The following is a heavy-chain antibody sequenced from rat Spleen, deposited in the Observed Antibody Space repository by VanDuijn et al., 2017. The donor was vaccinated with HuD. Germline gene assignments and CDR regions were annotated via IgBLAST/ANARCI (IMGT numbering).Heavy chain of an antibody. D-gene: IGHD1-11*01. Sequence: QVQLKESGPGLVQPSQTLSLTCTVSGFSLTSNGVSWVRQPPGKGLEWIAAISTGGNTYYNSGLKSRLNITRDTSKSQVFLKMNSLQTDDTATYFCTRSYGGYSQHWFVYWGQGTLVTVSS. V-gene: IGHV2S12*01. J-gene: IGHJ3*01. CDR3: TRSYGGYSQHWFVY. CDR1: GFSLTSNG. CDR2: ISTGGNT.